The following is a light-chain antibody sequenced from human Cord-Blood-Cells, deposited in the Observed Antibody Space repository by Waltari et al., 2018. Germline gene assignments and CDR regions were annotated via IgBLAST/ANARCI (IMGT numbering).Light chain of an antibody. J-gene: IGLJ3*02. Sequence: QLVLTQSPSASASLGASVQLTCTPSSGHSSYAIAWHQQQPEKGPRYLMKLNSDGSHSKGDGIPDRFSGSSSGAERYLTISSLQSEDEADYYCQTWGTGIWVFGGGTKLTVL. CDR1: SGHSSYA. CDR3: QTWGTGIWV. CDR2: LNSDGSH. V-gene: IGLV4-69*01.